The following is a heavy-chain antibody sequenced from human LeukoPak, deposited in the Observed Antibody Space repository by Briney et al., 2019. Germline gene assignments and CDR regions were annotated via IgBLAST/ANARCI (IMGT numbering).Heavy chain of an antibody. Sequence: SETLSLTCAVYGGSFSGYYWSWIRQPPGKGLEWIGEINHSGSTNYNPSLKSRVTISVDTSKNQFSLKLSSVTAADTAVYYCARVQGYCSGGSCDPIYYYYYMDVWGKGTTVTVSS. CDR1: GGSFSGYY. CDR3: ARVQGYCSGGSCDPIYYYYYMDV. V-gene: IGHV4-34*01. J-gene: IGHJ6*03. CDR2: INHSGST. D-gene: IGHD2-15*01.